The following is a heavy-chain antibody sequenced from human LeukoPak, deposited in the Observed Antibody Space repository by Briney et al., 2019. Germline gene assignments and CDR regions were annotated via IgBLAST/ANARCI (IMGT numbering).Heavy chain of an antibody. Sequence: SETLSLTCTVSGGSISSGNYYWSWIRKPAGKGLEWIGRIYTSGSTNYNPSLKSRVTISVDTSKNQFSLKLSSVTATDTAVYYCARKRDYYDTSGTLDYWGQGTLVTVSS. V-gene: IGHV4-61*02. CDR1: GGSISSGNYY. CDR2: IYTSGST. D-gene: IGHD3-22*01. J-gene: IGHJ4*02. CDR3: ARKRDYYDTSGTLDY.